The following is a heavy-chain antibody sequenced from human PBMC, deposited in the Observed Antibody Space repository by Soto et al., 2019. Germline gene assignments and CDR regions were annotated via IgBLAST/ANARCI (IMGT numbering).Heavy chain of an antibody. CDR3: AIEATYYYDSSGYRSHFQH. V-gene: IGHV1-69*13. Sequence: SVKVSCKASGGTFSSYAISWVRQAPGQGLEWMGGIIPIFGTANYAQKFQGRVTITADESTSTAYMELSSLRSEDTAVYYCAIEATYYYDSSGYRSHFQHWGQGTLVTVSS. J-gene: IGHJ1*01. CDR2: IIPIFGTA. D-gene: IGHD3-22*01. CDR1: GGTFSSYA.